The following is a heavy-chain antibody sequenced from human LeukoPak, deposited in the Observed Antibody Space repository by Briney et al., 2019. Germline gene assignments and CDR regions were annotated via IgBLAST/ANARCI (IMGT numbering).Heavy chain of an antibody. V-gene: IGHV1-24*01. D-gene: IGHD1-26*01. CDR1: GYTLTELS. CDR3: AKRGSGSYYARYFDY. Sequence: GASVKVSCKVSGYTLTELSIHWVRQAPGKGLEWMGGFDPEDGETIYAQKFQGRVTMTEDTSTDTAYLELSSLRSEDTSVYCCAKRGSGSYYARYFDYWGQGTLVTVSS. J-gene: IGHJ4*02. CDR2: FDPEDGET.